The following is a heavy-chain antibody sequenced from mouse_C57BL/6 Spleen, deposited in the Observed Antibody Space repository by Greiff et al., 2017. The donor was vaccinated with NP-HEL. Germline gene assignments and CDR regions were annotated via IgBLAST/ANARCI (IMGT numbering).Heavy chain of an antibody. CDR2: IRNKANGYTT. V-gene: IGHV7-3*01. CDR3: ARCTTVVGSYWYFDV. CDR1: GFTFTDYY. J-gene: IGHJ1*03. Sequence: EVQGVESGGGLVQPGGSLSLSCAASGFTFTDYYMSWVRQPPGKALEWFGFIRNKANGYTTEYSASVKGRFTISRANSQCILYLQMSALRAEDSATYYCARCTTVVGSYWYFDVWGTGTTVTVSS. D-gene: IGHD1-1*01.